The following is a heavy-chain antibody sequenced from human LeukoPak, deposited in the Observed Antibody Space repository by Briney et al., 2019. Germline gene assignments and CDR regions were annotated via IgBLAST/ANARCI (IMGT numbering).Heavy chain of an antibody. J-gene: IGHJ4*02. CDR2: ISGSGGST. D-gene: IGHD6-19*01. V-gene: IGHV3-23*01. CDR3: AREPHPGLSSGWHLVY. CDR1: GFTFSSYA. Sequence: GGSLRLSCAASGFTFSSYAMSWVRQAPGKGLEWVSAISGSGGSTYYADSVKGRFTISRDNSKNTLYLQMNSLRAEDTAVYYCAREPHPGLSSGWHLVYWGQGTLVTVSS.